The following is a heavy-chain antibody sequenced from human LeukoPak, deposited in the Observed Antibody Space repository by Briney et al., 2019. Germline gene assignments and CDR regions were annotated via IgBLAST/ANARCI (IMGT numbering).Heavy chain of an antibody. CDR3: AKGSYYDSSGSFYFDY. CDR2: ISGIGSNT. J-gene: IGHJ4*02. Sequence: GGSLRLSCAASGFTFNNYAMNWVRQAPGKGLEWVSAISGIGSNTYHADSVKGRFTISRDNSKNTLYVQMNSLGTEDTAAYYCAKGSYYDSSGSFYFDYWGQGTLVTVSS. D-gene: IGHD3-22*01. V-gene: IGHV3-23*01. CDR1: GFTFNNYA.